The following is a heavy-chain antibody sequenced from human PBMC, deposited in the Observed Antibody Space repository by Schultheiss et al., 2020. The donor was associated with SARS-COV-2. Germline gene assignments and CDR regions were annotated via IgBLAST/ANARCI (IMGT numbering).Heavy chain of an antibody. CDR2: IYYSGST. D-gene: IGHD6-19*01. CDR3: ARHSSGWYYFDY. J-gene: IGHJ4*02. Sequence: SETLSLTCTVSGGSISSYYWSWIRQPPGKGLEWIGYIYYSGSTNYNPSLKSRVTISVDTSKNQFSLKLSSVTAADTAVYYCARHSSGWYYFDYWGQGTLVTVSS. CDR1: GGSISSYY. V-gene: IGHV4-59*01.